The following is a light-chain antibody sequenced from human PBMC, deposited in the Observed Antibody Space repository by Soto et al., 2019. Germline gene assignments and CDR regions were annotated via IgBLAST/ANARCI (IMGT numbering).Light chain of an antibody. CDR2: WAS. J-gene: IGKJ4*01. V-gene: IGKV4-1*01. CDR3: QQYYSTPPT. CDR1: QIFSDGSNNEKC. Sequence: DIVMTQSPDSLAVSLGERATINCKSSQIFSDGSNNEKCLAWYQQKPGQPPKLLIYWASTWESGLPDRFNGSGSGTYFTLTISSLQAEDVAVYYCQQYYSTPPTFGGGTNVEIK.